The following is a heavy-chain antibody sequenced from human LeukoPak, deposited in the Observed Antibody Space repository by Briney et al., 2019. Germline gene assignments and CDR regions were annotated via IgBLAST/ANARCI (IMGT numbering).Heavy chain of an antibody. CDR1: GNTFTDLS. CDR3: ARSPSIAAAGLLRY. D-gene: IGHD6-13*01. CDR2: INPNSGGT. V-gene: IGHV1-2*02. Sequence: GASVKVSCKVSGNTFTDLSMNWVRQAPGQGLEWMGWINPNSGGTNYAQKFQGRVTMTRDTSISTAYMELSRLRSDDTAVYYCARSPSIAAAGLLRYWGQGTLVTVSS. J-gene: IGHJ4*02.